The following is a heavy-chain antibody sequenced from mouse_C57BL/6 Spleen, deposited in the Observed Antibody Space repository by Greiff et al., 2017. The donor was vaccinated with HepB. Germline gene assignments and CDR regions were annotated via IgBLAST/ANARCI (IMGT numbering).Heavy chain of an antibody. V-gene: IGHV1-80*01. CDR1: GYAFSSYW. CDR3: AIPLSLLYFDY. D-gene: IGHD2-1*01. Sequence: QVQLQQSGAELVKPGASVKISCKASGYAFSSYWMNWVKQRPGKGLEWIGQIYPGDGDTNYNGKFKGKATLTADKSSSTAYMQLSSLTSEDSAVYFCAIPLSLLYFDYWGQGTTLTVSS. CDR2: IYPGDGDT. J-gene: IGHJ2*01.